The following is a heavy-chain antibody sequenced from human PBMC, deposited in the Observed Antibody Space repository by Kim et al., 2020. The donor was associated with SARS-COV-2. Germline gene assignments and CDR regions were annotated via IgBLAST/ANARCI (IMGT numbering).Heavy chain of an antibody. D-gene: IGHD1-26*01. CDR3: ARTPGLAWQSGGYIDY. Sequence: SETLSLTCTVSGGSITNIYWSWIRQPPGKGLEWIGYIYYSGSTNYNPSLRSRATISLDTSRSQCSLMLDSVTAADTALYYCARTPGLAWQSGGYIDYWGQGTLVTVSS. CDR2: IYYSGST. J-gene: IGHJ4*02. V-gene: IGHV4-59*13. CDR1: GGSITNIY.